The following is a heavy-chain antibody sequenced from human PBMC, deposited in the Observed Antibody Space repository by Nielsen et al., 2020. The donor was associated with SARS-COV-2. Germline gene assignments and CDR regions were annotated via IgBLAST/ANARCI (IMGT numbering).Heavy chain of an antibody. V-gene: IGHV4-34*01. CDR2: INHSGST. J-gene: IGHJ5*02. Sequence: WIRQPPGKGLEWIGEINHSGSTNYNPSLKSRVTISVDTSKNQFSLKLSSVTAADTAVYYCARGRYYYGSGSYYNRVRRWFDPWGQGTLVTVSS. D-gene: IGHD3-10*01. CDR3: ARGRYYYGSGSYYNRVRRWFDP.